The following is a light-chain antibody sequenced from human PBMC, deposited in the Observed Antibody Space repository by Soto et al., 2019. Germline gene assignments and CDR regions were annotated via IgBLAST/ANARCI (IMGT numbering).Light chain of an antibody. J-gene: IGKJ1*01. Sequence: EIVLTQSPGTLSLSPGERATLSCRASQSVSSNSLAWYQQRPGQAPRLLIYGASSRATGIPDRFSASGSGTDFTLTISRLEPEDFVVYYCQQYGSSPRTFGQGTKVEIK. V-gene: IGKV3-20*01. CDR1: QSVSSNS. CDR3: QQYGSSPRT. CDR2: GAS.